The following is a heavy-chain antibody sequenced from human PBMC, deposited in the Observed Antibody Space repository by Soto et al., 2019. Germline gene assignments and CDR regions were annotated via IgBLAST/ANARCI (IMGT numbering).Heavy chain of an antibody. Sequence: SETLSLTCTVSGCSISSSSYYWGWIRQPQGRGLEWIGIIYYSGSTYYNPSLKSRVTISVDTYKNKFSLKLSSVTAADTAVYYCARKSDDSSGYMLDSWGQGTLVTVSS. J-gene: IGHJ5*01. CDR3: ARKSDDSSGYMLDS. D-gene: IGHD3-22*01. CDR2: IYYSGST. V-gene: IGHV4-39*01. CDR1: GCSISSSSYY.